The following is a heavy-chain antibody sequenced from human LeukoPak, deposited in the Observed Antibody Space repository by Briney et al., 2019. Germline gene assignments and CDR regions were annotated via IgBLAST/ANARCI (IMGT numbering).Heavy chain of an antibody. CDR1: GYTFTRYS. Sequence: ASVKVSCKASGYTFTRYSMHWVRQAPGQGLEWMAIINPSGGTTRYAQRFQGRVTMTRDTSTSTVSVELNSLRSEDTAIYYCVRDNSRWPFDIWGQGTMVTVSS. CDR2: INPSGGTT. J-gene: IGHJ3*02. D-gene: IGHD6-13*01. V-gene: IGHV1-46*01. CDR3: VRDNSRWPFDI.